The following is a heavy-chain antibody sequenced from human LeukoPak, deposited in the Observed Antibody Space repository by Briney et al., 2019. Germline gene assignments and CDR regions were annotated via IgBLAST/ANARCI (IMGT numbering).Heavy chain of an antibody. J-gene: IGHJ6*02. Sequence: GASVKVSCKASGYTFTSYDINWVRQATGQGLEWMGWMNPNSGNTGYAQKFQGRVTMTRNTSISTAYMELSSLRSEDTAVYYCARGREIALTPAYYYYYGMDVWGQGTTVTVSS. V-gene: IGHV1-8*01. CDR2: MNPNSGNT. D-gene: IGHD1-14*01. CDR3: ARGREIALTPAYYYYYGMDV. CDR1: GYTFTSYD.